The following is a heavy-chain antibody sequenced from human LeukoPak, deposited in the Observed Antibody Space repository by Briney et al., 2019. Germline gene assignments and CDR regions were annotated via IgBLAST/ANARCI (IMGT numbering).Heavy chain of an antibody. J-gene: IGHJ4*02. Sequence: SVKVSCKASGGTFSSYAISWVRQAPGQGLEWMGGIIPIFGTANYAQKFQGRVTITADEFTSTAYMELSSLRSEDTAVYYCTRGSGGSFHSGIHYWGQGTLVTVSS. V-gene: IGHV1-69*13. CDR1: GGTFSSYA. CDR2: IIPIFGTA. CDR3: TRGSGGSFHSGIHY. D-gene: IGHD1-26*01.